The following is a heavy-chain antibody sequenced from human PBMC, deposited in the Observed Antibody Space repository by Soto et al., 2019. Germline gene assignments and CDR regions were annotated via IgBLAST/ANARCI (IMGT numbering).Heavy chain of an antibody. CDR3: VRGAGPTANYYYYGLDV. J-gene: IGHJ6*02. CDR2: TRNEANSYTT. V-gene: IGHV3-72*01. Sequence: GGSLRLSCAASGFTFSDHYMDWVRQAPGKGLEWVGRTRNEANSYTTEYAASVKGRFTISRDDSKNSLYLQMNSLKTEDTAVYYCVRGAGPTANYYYYGLDVWGQGTTVTVSS. D-gene: IGHD1-26*01. CDR1: GFTFSDHY.